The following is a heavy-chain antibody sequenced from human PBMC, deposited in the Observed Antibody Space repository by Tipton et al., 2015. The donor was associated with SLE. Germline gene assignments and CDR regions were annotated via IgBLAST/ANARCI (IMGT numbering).Heavy chain of an antibody. J-gene: IGHJ4*02. CDR1: GDSISSYY. CDR3: ARLGKEDSSGWYPFDY. CDR2: IYYSGST. D-gene: IGHD6-19*01. Sequence: TLSLTCTVSGDSISSYYWSWIRQHPGKGLEWIGYIYYSGSTYYNPSLKSRVTISVDTSKNQFSLKLSSVTAADTAVYYCARLGKEDSSGWYPFDYWGQGTLVTVSS. V-gene: IGHV4-59*12.